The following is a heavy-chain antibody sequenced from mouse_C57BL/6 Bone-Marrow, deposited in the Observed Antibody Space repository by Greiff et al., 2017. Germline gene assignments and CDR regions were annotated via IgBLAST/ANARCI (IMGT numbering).Heavy chain of an antibody. CDR1: GYTFTSYW. CDR2: IAPNTGGT. J-gene: IGHJ2*01. V-gene: IGHV1-62-3*01. Sequence: VQLQQSGAELVKPGASVKLSCKASGYTFTSYWMHWVKQRPGRGLEWIGRIAPNTGGTKYNEKFKSQATLTVDKPSSTSYMQLSSLTSDDSAVYYCSSGLLFDYWGQGTTLTVSS. CDR3: SSGLLFDY. D-gene: IGHD6-2*01.